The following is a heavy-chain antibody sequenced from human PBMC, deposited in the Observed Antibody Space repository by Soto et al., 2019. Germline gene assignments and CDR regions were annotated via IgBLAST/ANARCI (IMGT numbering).Heavy chain of an antibody. V-gene: IGHV4-59*01. CDR3: ARGVVVVIGYWYFDL. D-gene: IGHD3-22*01. Sequence: QVQLQESGPGLVKPSETLSLTCTVSGGSISSYYWSWIRQPPGKGLEWIGYIYYSGSTNYNPSLKSRVTISVDTSKNQFSLKLSSVTAADTAVYYCARGVVVVIGYWYFDLWGRGTLVTVSS. CDR2: IYYSGST. J-gene: IGHJ2*01. CDR1: GGSISSYY.